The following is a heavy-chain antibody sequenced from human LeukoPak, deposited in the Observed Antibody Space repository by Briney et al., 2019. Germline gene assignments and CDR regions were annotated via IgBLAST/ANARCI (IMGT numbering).Heavy chain of an antibody. J-gene: IGHJ6*02. CDR1: GGSISSYY. CDR3: ARLGKVRGYYYGMDV. Sequence: SETLSLTCTVSGGSISSYYWSWIRQPPGKGLEWIGYIYYSGSTNYNPSLKSRVTISVDTSKNQFSLKLSSVTAADTAVYYCARLGKVRGYYYGMDVWGQETTVTVSS. CDR2: IYYSGST. D-gene: IGHD3-10*01. V-gene: IGHV4-59*08.